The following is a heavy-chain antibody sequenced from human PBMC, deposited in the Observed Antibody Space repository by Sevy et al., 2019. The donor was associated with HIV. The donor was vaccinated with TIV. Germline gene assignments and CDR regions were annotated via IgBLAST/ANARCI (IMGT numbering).Heavy chain of an antibody. CDR3: VSGAYYYESRTENFDY. V-gene: IGHV3-33*01. CDR1: GFTFSSYA. Sequence: GGSLRLSCAASGFTFSSYAMHWVRQAPGKGLEWVARIWYDGSNKYYADSVKGRFTISRDNSKNTLYLQMYSLGAEDTAVYYCVSGAYYYESRTENFDYWGQGTLVTVSS. J-gene: IGHJ4*02. CDR2: IWYDGSNK. D-gene: IGHD3-22*01.